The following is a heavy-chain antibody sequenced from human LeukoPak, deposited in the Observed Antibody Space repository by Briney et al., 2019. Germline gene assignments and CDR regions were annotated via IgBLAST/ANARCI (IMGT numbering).Heavy chain of an antibody. CDR2: IDTDGSRT. J-gene: IGHJ4*02. CDR3: VRGRVGGVEY. CDR1: GFTFSSYR. V-gene: IGHV3-74*01. D-gene: IGHD4-23*01. Sequence: GGSLRLSCGASGFTFSSYRMDWVRQVPGKGLVWVSYIDTDGSRTTYADSVKGRFTISRDNAKNTVYLQMDSLRAEDTAVYYCVRGRVGGVEYCGQGTLVTVSS.